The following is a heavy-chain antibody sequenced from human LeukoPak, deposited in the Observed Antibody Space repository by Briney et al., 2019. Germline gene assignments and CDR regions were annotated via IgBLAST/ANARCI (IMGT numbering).Heavy chain of an antibody. CDR3: ARELISSGWYQGQGY. V-gene: IGHV3-48*01. CDR2: ISSSSTI. Sequence: GGSLRLSCAASGFTFGSYSMTWVRQAPGKGLEWVSYISSSSTIYYADSVKGRFTISRDNAKNSLYLQMNSLRAEDTAVYYCARELISSGWYQGQGYWGQGTLVTVSS. D-gene: IGHD6-19*01. CDR1: GFTFGSYS. J-gene: IGHJ4*02.